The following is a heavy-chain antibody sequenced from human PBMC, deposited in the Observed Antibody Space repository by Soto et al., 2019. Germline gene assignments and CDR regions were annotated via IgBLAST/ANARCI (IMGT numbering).Heavy chain of an antibody. J-gene: IGHJ6*02. Sequence: GGSLRLSCAASGFTFSSYGMHWVRQAPGKGLEWVAVIWYDGSNKYYADSVKGRFTISRDNSKNTLYLQMNSLRAEDTSVYYCARGGGRYCISTSCYDYYYYGMDVWGQGTTVTVSS. V-gene: IGHV3-33*01. D-gene: IGHD2-2*01. CDR1: GFTFSSYG. CDR3: ARGGGRYCISTSCYDYYYYGMDV. CDR2: IWYDGSNK.